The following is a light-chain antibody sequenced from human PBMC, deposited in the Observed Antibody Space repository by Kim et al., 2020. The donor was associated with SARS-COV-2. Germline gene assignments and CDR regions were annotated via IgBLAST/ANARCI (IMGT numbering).Light chain of an antibody. CDR3: NSRDSSGNHVI. Sequence: YATWYQQRPGQAPILVIYSRNKRPSGIPDRFSASTSGNTASLTIAGAQAEDEADYYGNSRDSSGNHVIFGGGTQLTVL. CDR2: SRN. V-gene: IGLV3-19*01. J-gene: IGLJ2*01. CDR1: Y.